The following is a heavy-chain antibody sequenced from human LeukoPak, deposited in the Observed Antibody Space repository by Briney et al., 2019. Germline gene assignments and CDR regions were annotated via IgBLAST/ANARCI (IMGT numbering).Heavy chain of an antibody. D-gene: IGHD1-26*01. CDR2: TRNKANSYTT. CDR3: AREVGAFDI. CDR1: GFTFSDHY. J-gene: IGHJ3*02. V-gene: IGHV3-72*01. Sequence: GGSLRLSCAASGFTFSDHYMDWVRQAPGKGLEWVGRTRNKANSYTTEYAASVKGRLTISRDDSKNSLYLQMNSLKTEDTAVYYCAREVGAFDIWGQGTMVTVSS.